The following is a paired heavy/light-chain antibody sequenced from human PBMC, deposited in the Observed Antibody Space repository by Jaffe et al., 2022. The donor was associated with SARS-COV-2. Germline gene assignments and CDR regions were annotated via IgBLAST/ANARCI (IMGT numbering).Heavy chain of an antibody. CDR1: GGSITTYF. V-gene: IGHV4-59*01. Sequence: QVQLQESGPGLVKPSETLSLTCTVSGGSITTYFWSYIRQPPGKGLEWIGHVSHTGSTNYNPSLKSRVTISLDTSKTQFSLKVNSVTAADTAVYYCAGEVRGRNYVWGSYRYYYYLDVWGKGTTVTVSS. D-gene: IGHD3-16*02. J-gene: IGHJ6*03. CDR3: AGEVRGRNYVWGSYRYYYYLDV. CDR2: VSHTGST.
Light chain of an antibody. CDR2: QDT. J-gene: IGLJ1*01. V-gene: IGLV3-1*01. CDR3: QAWDSSTTYV. Sequence: SYEVTQPPSVSVSPGQTASITCSGDKLGDKYASWYQQKPGQSPVLVIYQDTKRPSGIPERFSGSNSGNTATLTISGTQAMDEADYYCQAWDSSTTYVFGTGTKVTVL. CDR1: KLGDKY.